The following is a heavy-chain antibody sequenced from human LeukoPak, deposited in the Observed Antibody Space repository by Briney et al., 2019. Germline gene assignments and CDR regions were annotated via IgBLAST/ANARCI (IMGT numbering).Heavy chain of an antibody. Sequence: ASVKVSCKASGYTFSNYAITWVRQAPGQGLEWMGWSSGDNGQTQYAQNFQDRVTMTTDTPTSTAYLELKSLRSDDTAVYYCARDPGTYTGSYYGLNWGQGTLVTVSS. CDR3: ARDPGTYTGSYYGLN. CDR1: GYTFSNYA. D-gene: IGHD1-26*01. V-gene: IGHV1-18*01. CDR2: SSGDNGQT. J-gene: IGHJ4*02.